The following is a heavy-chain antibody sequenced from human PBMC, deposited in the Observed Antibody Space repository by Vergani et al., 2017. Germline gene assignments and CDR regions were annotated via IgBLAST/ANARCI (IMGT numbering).Heavy chain of an antibody. V-gene: IGHV2-5*01. CDR2: IYWNDDK. D-gene: IGHD2-2*01. Sequence: QITLKESGPTLVQPTQTLTLTCTFSGFSLSTSGVGVGWIRQPPGKALEWLALIYWNDDKRYSPSLKSRLTITKDTSKNQVVLTMTNMDPVDTATYYCAHIRGSVWYQRPSYYFDYWGQGTLVTVSS. CDR1: GFSLSTSGVG. CDR3: AHIRGSVWYQRPSYYFDY. J-gene: IGHJ4*02.